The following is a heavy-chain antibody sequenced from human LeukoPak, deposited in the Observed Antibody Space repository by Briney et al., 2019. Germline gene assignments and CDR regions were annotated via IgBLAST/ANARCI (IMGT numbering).Heavy chain of an antibody. CDR2: INPNSGVT. V-gene: IGHV1-2*02. J-gene: IGHJ3*02. D-gene: IGHD4-23*01. CDR1: GYTFTGYY. CDR3: ARDTVGTEGDRAFGI. Sequence: GASAKVSCKASGYTFTGYYIHWVRQAPGQGLEWMGWINPNSGVTHYPQKFQGRVTLTRDTSIRTAYMEVSSLRSDDTAVYYCARDTVGTEGDRAFGIWGQGTMVTVSS.